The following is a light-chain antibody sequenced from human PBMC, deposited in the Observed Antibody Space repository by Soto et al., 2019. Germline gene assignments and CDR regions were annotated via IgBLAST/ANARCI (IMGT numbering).Light chain of an antibody. CDR2: ATS. V-gene: IGKV3-20*01. CDR1: QSVSSSY. J-gene: IGKJ1*01. Sequence: EIVLTQSPGTLSLSLGERATLSCRASQSVSSSYLAWYQQKPGQAPRLLIYATSGRATGIPDRFSGSGSGTDFTLTINTLEPEDFAVYYCQQYGSSPGTFGQGTKVDIK. CDR3: QQYGSSPGT.